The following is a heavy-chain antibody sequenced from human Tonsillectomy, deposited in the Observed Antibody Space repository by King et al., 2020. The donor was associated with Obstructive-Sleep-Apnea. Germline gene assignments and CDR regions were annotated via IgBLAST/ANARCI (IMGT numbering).Heavy chain of an antibody. V-gene: IGHV3-30*02. CDR3: AKDGDYYGSGSYYPTIDY. D-gene: IGHD3-10*01. Sequence: VQLVESGGGVVQSGGSLRLSCAASGFTFSSYGMHWVRQAPGKGLEWVAFLRYDGTNKYYADSVKGRFTISRDNSKNTLFLQMNSLRAEDTAVYYCAKDGDYYGSGSYYPTIDYWGQGTLVTVSS. J-gene: IGHJ4*02. CDR2: LRYDGTNK. CDR1: GFTFSSYG.